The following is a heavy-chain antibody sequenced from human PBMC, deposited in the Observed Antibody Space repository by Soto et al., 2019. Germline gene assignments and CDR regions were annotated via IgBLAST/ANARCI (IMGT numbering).Heavy chain of an antibody. Sequence: ASLNVSCKASGYTFTSYCMTWLRQAPGHGLEWMGWISGYNGNTNYAQKLQGRVTMTTDTSTSTAYIELRSLSFDDTSVYYCARSNPYSIGSEPCDNWGQGTQVPVS. CDR1: GYTFTSYC. CDR3: ARSNPYSIGSEPCDN. V-gene: IGHV1-18*01. J-gene: IGHJ4*02. D-gene: IGHD6-19*01. CDR2: ISGYNGNT.